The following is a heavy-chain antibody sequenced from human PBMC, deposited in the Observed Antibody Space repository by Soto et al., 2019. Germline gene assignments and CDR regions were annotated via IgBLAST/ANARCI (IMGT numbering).Heavy chain of an antibody. V-gene: IGHV3-53*01. CDR3: AREKVTLLRVDYYYYGMDV. Sequence: WWSLRLSCSASVFTVSSNYMSWVRQAPGKGLEWVSVIYSGGSTYYADSVKGRFTISRDNSKNTLYLQMNSLRAEDTAVYYCAREKVTLLRVDYYYYGMDVWGQGTTVTVSS. CDR1: VFTVSSNY. J-gene: IGHJ6*02. CDR2: IYSGGST. D-gene: IGHD1-26*01.